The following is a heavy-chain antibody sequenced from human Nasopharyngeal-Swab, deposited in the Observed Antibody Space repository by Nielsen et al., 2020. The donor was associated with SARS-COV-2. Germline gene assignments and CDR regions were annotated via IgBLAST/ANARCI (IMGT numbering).Heavy chain of an antibody. V-gene: IGHV4-34*01. CDR3: ARGRRGYSYVS. CDR2: INHSGST. CDR1: GFTFSDYY. J-gene: IGHJ5*02. D-gene: IGHD5-18*01. Sequence: ESLKISCAASGFTFSDYYWSWIRQPPGKGLEWIGEINHSGSTNYNPSLKSRVTISVDTSKDQFSLKLSSVTAADTAVYYCARGRRGYSYVSWGQGTLVTVSS.